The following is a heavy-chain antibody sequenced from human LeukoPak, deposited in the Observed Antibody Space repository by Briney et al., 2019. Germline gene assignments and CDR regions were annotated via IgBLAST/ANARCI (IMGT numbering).Heavy chain of an antibody. CDR1: GFTVSSNY. Sequence: PGGSLRLSCAASGFTVSSNYMSWVRQAPGKGLEWVSVIYSGGSTYYADSVKGRFTISRDNSKNTLYLQMNSLRAEDTAVYYCARGGSSWSYWYFDLWGRGTLVTVSS. CDR3: ARGGSSWSYWYFDL. CDR2: IYSGGST. D-gene: IGHD6-13*01. V-gene: IGHV3-66*01. J-gene: IGHJ2*01.